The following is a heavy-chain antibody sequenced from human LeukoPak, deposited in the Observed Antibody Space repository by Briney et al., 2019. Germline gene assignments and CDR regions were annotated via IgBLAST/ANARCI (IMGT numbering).Heavy chain of an antibody. D-gene: IGHD3-10*01. CDR1: GGSISSGDYY. Sequence: PSETLSLTCTVSGGSISSGDYYWSWIRQPPGKGLEWIGYIYYSGSTYYNPSLKSRVTISVDTSKNQFSLKLSSVTAADTAVYYCARDVPQEYAFDIWGQGTMFAVSS. CDR3: ARDVPQEYAFDI. CDR2: IYYSGST. J-gene: IGHJ3*02. V-gene: IGHV4-30-4*01.